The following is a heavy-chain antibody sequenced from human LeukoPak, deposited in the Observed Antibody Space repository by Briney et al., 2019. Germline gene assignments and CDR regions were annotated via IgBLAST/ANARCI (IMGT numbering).Heavy chain of an antibody. J-gene: IGHJ3*02. CDR1: GLIVSGKY. D-gene: IGHD3-22*01. CDR3: AREGSFDSSGYNDALDI. CDR2: IRSDGST. V-gene: IGHV3-53*01. Sequence: TGGSLRLSCAASGLIVSGKYMSWVRQAPGKGLEWVSVIRSDGSTSYADSVKGRFTISRDNSKNTLYLQMNSLRAEDTAVYYCAREGSFDSSGYNDALDIWAKGQWSPSLQ.